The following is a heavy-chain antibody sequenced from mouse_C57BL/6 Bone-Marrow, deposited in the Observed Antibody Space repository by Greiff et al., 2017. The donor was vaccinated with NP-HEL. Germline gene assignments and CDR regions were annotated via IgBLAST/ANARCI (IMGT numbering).Heavy chain of an antibody. CDR2: INPSTGGT. Sequence: VQLKESGPELVKPGASVKISCKASGYSFTGYYMNWVKQSPEKSLEWIGEINPSTGGTTYNQKFKAKATLTVDKSSSTAYMQLKSLTSEDSAVYYCARENYGSSYGGDYWGQGTTLTVSS. J-gene: IGHJ2*01. CDR1: GYSFTGYY. CDR3: ARENYGSSYGGDY. D-gene: IGHD1-1*01. V-gene: IGHV1-42*01.